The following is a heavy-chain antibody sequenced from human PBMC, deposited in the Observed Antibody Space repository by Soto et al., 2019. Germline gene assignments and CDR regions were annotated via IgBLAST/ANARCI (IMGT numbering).Heavy chain of an antibody. CDR2: IYWDDDK. CDR1: GFSLSTSGVG. CDR3: AHNDYYDSSGYYYPGY. J-gene: IGHJ4*02. D-gene: IGHD3-22*01. Sequence: QITLKESGPTLVKPTQTLTLTCTFSGFSLSTSGVGVGWIRQPPGKALERLALIYWDDDKRYSPSLKSRLTITTDTSKNQVVLTMTNMDPVDTATYYCAHNDYYDSSGYYYPGYWGQGTLVTVSS. V-gene: IGHV2-5*02.